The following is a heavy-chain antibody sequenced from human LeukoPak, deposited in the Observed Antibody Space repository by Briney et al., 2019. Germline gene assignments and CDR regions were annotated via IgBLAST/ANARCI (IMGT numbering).Heavy chain of an antibody. J-gene: IGHJ3*02. V-gene: IGHV3-23*01. Sequence: PGGSLRLSCEASGFTFNNYAMTWVRQSPGKGLEWVSAITGSGDSTYYADSVKGRFTISRDNSKNTLYLQMNSLRAEDTAVYYCTKDGYGSGSYFPYALDIWGQGTLVTVSS. CDR2: ITGSGDST. D-gene: IGHD3-10*01. CDR3: TKDGYGSGSYFPYALDI. CDR1: GFTFNNYA.